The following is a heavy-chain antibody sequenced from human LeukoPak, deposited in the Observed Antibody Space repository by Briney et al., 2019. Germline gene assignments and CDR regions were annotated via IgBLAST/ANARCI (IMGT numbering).Heavy chain of an antibody. CDR2: IYYSGST. V-gene: IGHV4-31*03. J-gene: IGHJ4*02. CDR1: GGSISSDTNY. CDR3: ARTSIATRHFDY. Sequence: TLTLTCTVSGGSISSDTNYWSRIRQHPGKGLEWIGYIYYSGSTYYNPSLKSGLIISVDTSKNQFSLKLSSVTAADTAVYYCARTSIATRHFDYWGQGTLVTVSS. D-gene: IGHD6-6*01.